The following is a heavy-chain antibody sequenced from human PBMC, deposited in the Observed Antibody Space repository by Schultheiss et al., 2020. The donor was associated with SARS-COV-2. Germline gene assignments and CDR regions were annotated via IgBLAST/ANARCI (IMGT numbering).Heavy chain of an antibody. D-gene: IGHD3-22*01. V-gene: IGHV4-39*07. CDR2: IYYSGST. CDR3: ARAHSDPGSGYYPADAFDI. J-gene: IGHJ3*02. Sequence: SETLSLTCTVSGGSISSSSYYWGWIRQPPGKGLEWIGYIYYSGSTYYNPSLKSRVTISVDTSKNQFSLKLSSVTAADTAVYYCARAHSDPGSGYYPADAFDIWGQGTMVTVSS. CDR1: GGSISSSSYY.